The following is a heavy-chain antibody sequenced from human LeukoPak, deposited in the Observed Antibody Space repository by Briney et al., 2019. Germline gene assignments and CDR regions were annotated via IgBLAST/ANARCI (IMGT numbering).Heavy chain of an antibody. J-gene: IGHJ4*02. Sequence: PSETLSLTCAVYGGSFSGYYWSWIRQPPGKGLEWIGEINHSGSTNYNPSLKSRVTISVDTSKNQFSLKLSSVTAADTAVYYCARAYYYGSGSYDYWGQGTRVTVSS. CDR2: INHSGST. V-gene: IGHV4-34*01. CDR3: ARAYYYGSGSYDY. CDR1: GGSFSGYY. D-gene: IGHD3-10*01.